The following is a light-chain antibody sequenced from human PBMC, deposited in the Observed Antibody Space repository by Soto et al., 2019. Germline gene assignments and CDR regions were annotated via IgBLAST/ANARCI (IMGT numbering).Light chain of an antibody. J-gene: IGKJ1*01. V-gene: IGKV3-20*01. CDR1: QSLSGNY. CDR3: QQYDRSPTWT. CDR2: RAS. Sequence: NVLTQSAGTLSLSPGQRATLSCRASQSLSGNYLAWYQQKPGQAPRVLIYRASIRATGISARFSGSGSGTDFTLTISRLEAEDFAVYYCQQYDRSPTWTFGQGTKVDIK.